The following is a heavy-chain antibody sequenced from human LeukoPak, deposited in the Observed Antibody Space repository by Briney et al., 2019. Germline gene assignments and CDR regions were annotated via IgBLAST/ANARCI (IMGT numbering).Heavy chain of an antibody. CDR1: GSTFTGYY. CDR2: INPNSGGT. D-gene: IGHD2-2*01. CDR3: ARSGLYAEYHQH. J-gene: IGHJ1*01. V-gene: IGHV1-2*02. Sequence: ASVKVSCKASGSTFTGYYIHWVRQAPGQGLEWMGWINPNSGGTNYAQKFQGRVTMTRDTSTRTAYMDLSRLRSDDTAVYYCARSGLYAEYHQHWGQGTPVTVSS.